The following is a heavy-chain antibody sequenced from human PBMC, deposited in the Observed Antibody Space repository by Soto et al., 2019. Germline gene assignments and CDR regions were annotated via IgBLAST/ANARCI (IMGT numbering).Heavy chain of an antibody. CDR1: TFTFASYA. CDR3: AQHQTATRLRSFHWLNP. D-gene: IGHD4-17*01. J-gene: IGHJ5*02. CDR2: ITTSGGST. Sequence: EVQLLESGGGLVQPGGSLRLSCAASTFTFASYAMSWVRQAPGKGLEWVSGITTSGGSTYYADSVKGRFTISRDNSEKTLYLQMNSLRAEDTAVYYCAQHQTATRLRSFHWLNPWGKGTLVTVSS. V-gene: IGHV3-23*01.